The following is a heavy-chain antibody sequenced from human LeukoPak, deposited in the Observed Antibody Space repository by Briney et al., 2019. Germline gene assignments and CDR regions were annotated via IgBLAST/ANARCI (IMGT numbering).Heavy chain of an antibody. V-gene: IGHV4-59*08. CDR1: GGSVSSYY. Sequence: SETLSLTCTVSGGSVSSYYWSWIRQPPGKGLEWIGYIYYNGSPKYNPSLKSRVTISVDTSKNQFSLRLISVTAADTAVYYCARAGDYYNGRWDYWGQGHLVTVSS. D-gene: IGHD3-10*01. CDR2: IYYNGSP. CDR3: ARAGDYYNGRWDY. J-gene: IGHJ4*02.